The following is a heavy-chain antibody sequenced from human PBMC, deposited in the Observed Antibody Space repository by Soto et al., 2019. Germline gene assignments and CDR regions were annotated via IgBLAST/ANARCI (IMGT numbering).Heavy chain of an antibody. CDR2: INHSGST. J-gene: IGHJ5*02. D-gene: IGHD6-13*01. CDR1: GGSFSGYY. V-gene: IGHV4-34*01. CDR3: ASTGYSSSGGTWFDP. Sequence: SETLSLTGAVYGGSFSGYYWSWISQPPGKGLEWIGEINHSGSTNYNPSLKSRVTISGDTSKNQFSLKLSSVTAADTAVYYCASTGYSSSGGTWFDPWGQGTLVTVSS.